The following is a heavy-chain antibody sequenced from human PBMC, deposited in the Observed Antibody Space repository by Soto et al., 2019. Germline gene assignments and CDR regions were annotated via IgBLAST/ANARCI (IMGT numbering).Heavy chain of an antibody. D-gene: IGHD6-13*01. Sequence: LGESLKVSCKGSGYSFTSYWIGWVRQMPGKGLEWMGIIYPGDSDTRCSPSLQGQVTISADKSISTAYLQWRRLKASDTANYYRARPIPAAGNDYYSYATDVWGRRPTVTLS. CDR3: ARPIPAAGNDYYSYATDV. CDR2: IYPGDSDT. CDR1: GYSFTSYW. V-gene: IGHV5-51*01. J-gene: IGHJ6*02.